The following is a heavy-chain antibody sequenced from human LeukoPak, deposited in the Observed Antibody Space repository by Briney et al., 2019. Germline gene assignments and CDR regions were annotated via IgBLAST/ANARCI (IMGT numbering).Heavy chain of an antibody. CDR2: ITGSTTWT. CDR1: GFTFGNFG. Sequence: GGSLRLSCEASGFTFGNFGMTWVRQGPGKGLQWVSGITGSTTWTYYAASVKGRFTVSRDNSQNTLHLQMNSLRADDTAVYYCARELVSSGTGYFDLWGRGTLVTVSS. D-gene: IGHD3-10*02. J-gene: IGHJ2*01. CDR3: ARELVSSGTGYFDL. V-gene: IGHV3-23*01.